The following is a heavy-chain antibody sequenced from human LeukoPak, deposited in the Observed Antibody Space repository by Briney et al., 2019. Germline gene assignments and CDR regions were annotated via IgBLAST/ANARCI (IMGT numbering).Heavy chain of an antibody. CDR2: ISYSGST. D-gene: IGHD2-2*01. CDR1: GASISSDAYC. J-gene: IGHJ4*02. CDR3: AAIVVVPPAIAY. Sequence: SETLSLTYTVSGASISSDAYCWSWIRQHPGKGLEWIGYISYSGSTYYNPSLKSRIIISVDTSMNQFSLNLSSVTAADTAVYFCAAIVVVPPAIAYWGQGTLVTVSS. V-gene: IGHV4-31*03.